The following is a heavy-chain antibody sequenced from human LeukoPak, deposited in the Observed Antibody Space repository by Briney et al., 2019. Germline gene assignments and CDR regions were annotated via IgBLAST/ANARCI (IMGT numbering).Heavy chain of an antibody. J-gene: IGHJ6*02. Sequence: GGSLRLSCAASRFTFSSYSMNWVRQAPGKGLEWVSSISSSSSYIYYADSVKGRFTISRDNAKNSLYLQMNSLRAEDRAVYYCARLDYGSGRDYGMDVWGQGTTVTVSS. V-gene: IGHV3-21*01. CDR1: RFTFSSYS. CDR3: ARLDYGSGRDYGMDV. CDR2: ISSSSSYI. D-gene: IGHD3-10*01.